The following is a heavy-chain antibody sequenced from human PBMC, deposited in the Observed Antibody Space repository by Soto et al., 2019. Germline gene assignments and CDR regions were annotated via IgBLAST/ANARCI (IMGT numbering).Heavy chain of an antibody. J-gene: IGHJ3*02. CDR2: INHSGST. Sequence: QVQLQQWGAGLLKPSETLSLTCAVYGGSFSGYYWSWIRQPPGKGLEWIGEINHSGSTNYNPSLKSRVTISVDTSKNQFSLKRSSVTAADTAVYYCARVEDIVVVVAATGNAFDIWGQGTMVTVSS. D-gene: IGHD2-15*01. CDR3: ARVEDIVVVVAATGNAFDI. V-gene: IGHV4-34*01. CDR1: GGSFSGYY.